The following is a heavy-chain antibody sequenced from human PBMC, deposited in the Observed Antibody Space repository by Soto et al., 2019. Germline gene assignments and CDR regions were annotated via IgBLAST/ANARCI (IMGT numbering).Heavy chain of an antibody. Sequence: SVKVCCKASGGTFSSYTSRWVRQATGQGLEWMGRIIPILGIANYAQKFQGRVTMTRNTSISTAYMELSSLRSEDTAVYYCAMNSGGGIAAAGAFDYWGQGTLVTVSS. CDR3: AMNSGGGIAAAGAFDY. CDR1: GGTFSSYT. D-gene: IGHD6-13*01. V-gene: IGHV1-69*02. CDR2: IIPILGIA. J-gene: IGHJ4*02.